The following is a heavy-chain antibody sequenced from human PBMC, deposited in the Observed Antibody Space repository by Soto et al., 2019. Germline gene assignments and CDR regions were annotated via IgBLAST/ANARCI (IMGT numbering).Heavy chain of an antibody. Sequence: PGGSLRLSCAASGFTFSVSDMHWVCQASGKGLEWVGRIRKKASSYATAYSASVKGRFTISRDDSKNTAYLQMNSLKTEDTAVYYCTRPSPSGESDYWGQGTLVTVSS. CDR3: TRPSPSGESDY. D-gene: IGHD3-10*01. V-gene: IGHV3-73*01. CDR2: IRKKASSYAT. J-gene: IGHJ4*02. CDR1: GFTFSVSD.